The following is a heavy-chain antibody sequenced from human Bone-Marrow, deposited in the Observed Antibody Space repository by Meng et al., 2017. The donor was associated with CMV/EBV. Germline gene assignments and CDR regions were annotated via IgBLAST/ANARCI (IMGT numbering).Heavy chain of an antibody. CDR1: GLTVGDTY. CDR2: IYSGGST. J-gene: IGHJ4*02. V-gene: IGHV3-66*02. Sequence: GESLKISCAASGLTVGDTYMSWVRQAPGKGLEWVSVIYSGGSTYYADSVKGRFTISIDNSKNTLYLQMNSLTTEDTALYYWPRGGGAFCGGDCSRTLDYWGQGTLVTVSS. D-gene: IGHD2-21*02. CDR3: PRGGGAFCGGDCSRTLDY.